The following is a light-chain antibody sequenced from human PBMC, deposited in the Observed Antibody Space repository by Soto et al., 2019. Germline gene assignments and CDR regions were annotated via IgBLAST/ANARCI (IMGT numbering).Light chain of an antibody. Sequence: DIQMTQSPSTLSASVGDRVTITCRASQSISSWLAWYQQKPGKAPKPLIYDASSLESGVPSRFSGSGSGTEFTLTISSLQPDDFATYYCQQYNSYPCTFGQGTRLEIK. CDR3: QQYNSYPCT. CDR1: QSISSW. J-gene: IGKJ5*01. V-gene: IGKV1-5*01. CDR2: DAS.